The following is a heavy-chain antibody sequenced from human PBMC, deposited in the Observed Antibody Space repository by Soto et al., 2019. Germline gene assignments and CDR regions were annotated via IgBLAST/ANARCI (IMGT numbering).Heavy chain of an antibody. Sequence: SETLSLTCAVYGGSISSNKWWSWVRQPPGKGLEWIGEIYHSGSTNYNPSLKGRVTISLDKSKNQFSLKLTSVTAADSAVYYWARDCHIVVVPTSLGAMDVWGQGTTVTVSS. D-gene: IGHD2-2*01. CDR2: IYHSGST. CDR1: GGSISSNKW. J-gene: IGHJ6*02. V-gene: IGHV4-4*02. CDR3: ARDCHIVVVPTSLGAMDV.